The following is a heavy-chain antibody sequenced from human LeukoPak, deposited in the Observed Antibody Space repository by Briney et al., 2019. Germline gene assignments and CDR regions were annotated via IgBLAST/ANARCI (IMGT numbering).Heavy chain of an antibody. Sequence: GGSLRLSCAASGFTFSSYAMHWVRQAPGKGLEWVAVISYDGSNKYYADSVKGRFTISRDNSKNTLYLQMNSLRAEDTAVYYCARDSGMEAWDSIGSPLYNWFDPWGQGTLVTVSS. J-gene: IGHJ5*02. CDR1: GFTFSSYA. D-gene: IGHD6-19*01. CDR3: ARDSGMEAWDSIGSPLYNWFDP. CDR2: ISYDGSNK. V-gene: IGHV3-30-3*01.